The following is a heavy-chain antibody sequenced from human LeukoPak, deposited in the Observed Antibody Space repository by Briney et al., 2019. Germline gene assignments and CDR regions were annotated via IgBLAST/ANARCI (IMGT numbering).Heavy chain of an antibody. V-gene: IGHV3-64*04. CDR1: GFTFSSYA. CDR3: AKAPGWELKRFFQH. Sequence: PGGSLRLSCSASGFTFSSYAMHWVRQAPGKGLEYVSAISSNGGSTYYADSVKGRFTISRDNAKNSLYLQMNSLRAEDTALYYCAKAPGWELKRFFQHWGQGTLVTVSS. J-gene: IGHJ1*01. CDR2: ISSNGGST. D-gene: IGHD1-26*01.